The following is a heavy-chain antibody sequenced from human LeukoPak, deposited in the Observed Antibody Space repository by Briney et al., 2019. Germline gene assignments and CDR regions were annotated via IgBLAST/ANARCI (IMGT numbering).Heavy chain of an antibody. CDR2: IKQDGSEK. V-gene: IGHV3-7*01. D-gene: IGHD4-17*01. J-gene: IGHJ1*01. Sequence: QTGGSLRLSCAASGFTFSSYWMSWVRQAPGKGLEWVANIKQDGSEKYYVDSVKGRFTISRDNAKNSLYLQMNSLRAEDTAVYYCARDGYGDYEYFQDWGQGTLVTVSS. CDR3: ARDGYGDYEYFQD. CDR1: GFTFSSYW.